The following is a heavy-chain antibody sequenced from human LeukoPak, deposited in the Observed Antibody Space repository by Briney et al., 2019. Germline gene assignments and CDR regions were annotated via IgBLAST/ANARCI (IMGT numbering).Heavy chain of an antibody. V-gene: IGHV3-21*01. CDR2: ISSSSSYI. Sequence: PGGSLRLSCAASGFTFSSYSMNWVRQAPGKGLEWVSSISSSSSYIYYADSVKGRFTISRGNAKNSLYLQMNSLRAEDTAVYYCARTLGIAAAGTWWFDLWGQGTLVTVSS. CDR3: ARTLGIAAAGTWWFDL. J-gene: IGHJ5*02. CDR1: GFTFSSYS. D-gene: IGHD6-13*01.